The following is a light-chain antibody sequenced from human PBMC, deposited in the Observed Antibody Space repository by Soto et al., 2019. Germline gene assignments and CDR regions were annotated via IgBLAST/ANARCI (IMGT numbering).Light chain of an antibody. Sequence: EIVLTQSPVTLSLSPGESATLSCRTSPSVRSYLAWYQQKPVQDPRILMYEGSNRATGIPARFRGSGSARAFTLTISSLEPEELAVYYWQQRSDWPLTFGRGTKVEGK. CDR3: QQRSDWPLT. J-gene: IGKJ4*01. CDR1: PSVRSY. V-gene: IGKV3-11*02. CDR2: EGS.